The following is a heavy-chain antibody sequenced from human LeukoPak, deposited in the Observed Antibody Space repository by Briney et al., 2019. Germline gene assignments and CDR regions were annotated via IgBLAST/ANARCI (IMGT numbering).Heavy chain of an antibody. CDR1: GYTFTNYA. D-gene: IGHD3-10*01. Sequence: ASVKVSCEASGYTFTNYAMNWVRQAPGQGLEWMGWINTNTGNPTYAQGFTGRFVFSLDTSVSTAYLQISSLKAEDTAVYYCAREETYYYGSGSYVDYWGQGTLVTVSS. CDR2: INTNTGNP. CDR3: AREETYYYGSGSYVDY. V-gene: IGHV7-4-1*02. J-gene: IGHJ4*02.